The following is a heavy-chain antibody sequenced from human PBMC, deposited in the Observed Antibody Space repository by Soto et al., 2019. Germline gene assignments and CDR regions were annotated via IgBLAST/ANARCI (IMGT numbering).Heavy chain of an antibody. V-gene: IGHV4-4*07. J-gene: IGHJ4*02. CDR3: ARGVGRSSWTSFDS. Sequence: SETLSLSCTVPGGSISSDYWSWIRQPAGKGLEWIGRIYISENTHYNPSLRSRVSMSLDTSKNQLSLNLSSVTAADTAVYYCARGVGRSSWTSFDSWGQGTLVTVSS. D-gene: IGHD6-13*01. CDR1: GGSISSDY. CDR2: IYISENT.